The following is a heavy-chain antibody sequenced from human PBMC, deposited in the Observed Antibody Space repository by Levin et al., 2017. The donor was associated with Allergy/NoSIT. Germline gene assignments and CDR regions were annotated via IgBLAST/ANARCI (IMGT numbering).Heavy chain of an antibody. V-gene: IGHV3-23*01. J-gene: IGHJ4*02. CDR1: GFTLSSYA. D-gene: IGHD5-18*01. CDR2: SSDGGDKT. CDR3: AKEVRRYSYADV. Sequence: PGESLKISCVASGFTLSSYAMSWVRQAPGQGLEWVSASSDGGDKTYYADSVKGRFTISRDNSKNTLYLQMNNVRAEDTGLYYCAKEVRRYSYADVRGQGTLVTVSS.